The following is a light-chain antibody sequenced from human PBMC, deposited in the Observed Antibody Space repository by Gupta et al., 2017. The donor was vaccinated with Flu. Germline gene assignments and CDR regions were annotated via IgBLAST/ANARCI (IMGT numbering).Light chain of an antibody. CDR2: HAS. V-gene: IGKV3-11*01. J-gene: IGKJ4*01. Sequence: ESVLTQSPATLSLSPGERPTLSCKASQTISNSLAWCQPKPGQAPRLLIYHASNRATDIPARFSGSGSGTGFTLTISSLEPEAASQLASGLTCGGGTRVEI. CDR3: GLT. CDR1: QTISNS.